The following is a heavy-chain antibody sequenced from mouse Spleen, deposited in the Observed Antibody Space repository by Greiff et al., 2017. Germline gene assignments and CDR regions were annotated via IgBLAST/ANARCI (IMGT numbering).Heavy chain of an antibody. Sequence: EVKVVESGGGLVKPGGSLKLSCAASGFTFSSYAMSWVRQTPEKRLEWVASISSGGSTYYPDSVKGRFTISRDNARNILYLQMSSLRSEDTAMYYCARGLRDGVYYAMDYWGQGTSVTVSS. CDR1: GFTFSSYA. J-gene: IGHJ4*01. CDR2: ISSGGST. D-gene: IGHD2-12*01. CDR3: ARGLRDGVYYAMDY. V-gene: IGHV5-6-5*01.